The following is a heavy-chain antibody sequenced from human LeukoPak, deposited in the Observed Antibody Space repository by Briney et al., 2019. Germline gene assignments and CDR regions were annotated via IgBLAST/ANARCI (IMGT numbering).Heavy chain of an antibody. V-gene: IGHV4-59*08. CDR1: GGSISSYY. Sequence: SETLSLTCTVSGGSISSYYWSWIRQPPGKGLEWIGYIFYSGSTNYNPSLKSRVTISVDTSKNQFSLKLSSVTAADTAVYYCARSDGGTTVITNYWGQGTLVTVSS. CDR3: ARSDGGTTVITNY. CDR2: IFYSGST. J-gene: IGHJ4*02. D-gene: IGHD4-17*01.